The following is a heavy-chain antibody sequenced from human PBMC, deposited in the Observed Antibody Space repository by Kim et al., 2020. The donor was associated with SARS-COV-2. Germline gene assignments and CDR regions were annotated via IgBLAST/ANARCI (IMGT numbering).Heavy chain of an antibody. D-gene: IGHD3-3*01. Sequence: YNPSLKSGVTISVDTSKNQFSLKLSSVTAADTAVYYCASLLFGVVIIFDYWGQGTLVTVSS. CDR3: ASLLFGVVIIFDY. J-gene: IGHJ4*02. V-gene: IGHV4-39*01.